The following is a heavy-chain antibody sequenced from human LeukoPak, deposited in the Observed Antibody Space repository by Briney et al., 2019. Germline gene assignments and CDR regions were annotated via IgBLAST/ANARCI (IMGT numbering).Heavy chain of an antibody. J-gene: IGHJ4*02. CDR1: GFTFSSYA. CDR2: ISSNGGST. CDR3: ARVTMDTAMAIDY. Sequence: GGSLRLSCAASGFTFSSYAMHWVRQAPGKGLEYVSAISSNGGSTYYANSVKGRFTISRDNSKNTLYLQMGSLRAEDMAVYYCARVTMDTAMAIDYWGQGTLVTVSS. V-gene: IGHV3-64*01. D-gene: IGHD5-18*01.